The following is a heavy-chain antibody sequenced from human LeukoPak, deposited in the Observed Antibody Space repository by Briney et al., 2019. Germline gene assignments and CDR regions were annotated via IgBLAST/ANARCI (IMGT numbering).Heavy chain of an antibody. J-gene: IGHJ6*02. CDR3: ARGPTATDYYYSHAMDV. V-gene: IGHV4-30-4*08. CDR2: IYFSGST. Sequence: SETLSLTCSVSGDSITSSSHYWGWIRQPPGQGLEWIGYIYFSGSTYYNPSLKGRLTMSVDMSRNQFSLNLTSVSAADTAVYYCARGPTATDYYYSHAMDVWGQGTTVTVSS. CDR1: GDSITSSSHY. D-gene: IGHD4-17*01.